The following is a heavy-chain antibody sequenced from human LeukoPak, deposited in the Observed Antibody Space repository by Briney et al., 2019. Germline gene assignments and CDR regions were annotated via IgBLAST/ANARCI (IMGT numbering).Heavy chain of an antibody. CDR2: IRYDGSNK. CDR3: AKDRSPLYYFDY. CDR1: GFTFSSYG. V-gene: IGHV3-30*02. Sequence: PGGSLRLSCAASGFTFSSYGMHWVRQAPGKGLEWVAFIRYDGSNKYYADSVKGRFTISRDNSKNTLYLQMNSLRAEDTAVYYCAKDRSPLYYFDYWGQGTLVTVSS. J-gene: IGHJ4*02.